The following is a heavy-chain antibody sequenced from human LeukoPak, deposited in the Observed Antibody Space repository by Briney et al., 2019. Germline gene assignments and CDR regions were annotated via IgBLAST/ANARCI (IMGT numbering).Heavy chain of an antibody. CDR1: GGTFSSDA. Sequence: SVKVSCKASGGTFSSDAISWVRQAPGQGLEWMGGIIPIFGTANYAQKFQGRVTITTDESTSTAYMELSSLRSEDTAVYYCAREPIGYYDSSGFPCWGQGTLVTVSS. J-gene: IGHJ4*02. CDR3: AREPIGYYDSSGFPC. D-gene: IGHD3-22*01. V-gene: IGHV1-69*05. CDR2: IIPIFGTA.